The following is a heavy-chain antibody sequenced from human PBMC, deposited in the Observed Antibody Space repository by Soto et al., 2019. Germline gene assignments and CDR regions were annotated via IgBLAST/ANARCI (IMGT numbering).Heavy chain of an antibody. V-gene: IGHV3-30*04. CDR1: GFTFSSYA. Sequence: GGSLRLSCAASGFTFSSYAMHWVRQAPGKGLEWVAVISYDGSNKYYADYVKGRFTISRDNSKNTLYLQMNSLRAEDTAVYYCARDPDPVITTYYFDYWGQGTLVTVSS. D-gene: IGHD3-22*01. J-gene: IGHJ4*02. CDR2: ISYDGSNK. CDR3: ARDPDPVITTYYFDY.